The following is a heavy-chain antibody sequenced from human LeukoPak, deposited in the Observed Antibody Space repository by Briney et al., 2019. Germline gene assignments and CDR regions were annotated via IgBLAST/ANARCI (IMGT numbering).Heavy chain of an antibody. V-gene: IGHV4-59*12. Sequence: PSETLSLTCTFSGGSINGYYWSWIRQPPGKGLEWIGYIYYSGNTDYSPALKSRVTISVDMSKKQFSLKLSSVTAADTAVYYCARDWVHYYMDVWGKGTTVTVSS. D-gene: IGHD3-16*01. J-gene: IGHJ6*03. CDR2: IYYSGNT. CDR1: GGSINGYY. CDR3: ARDWVHYYMDV.